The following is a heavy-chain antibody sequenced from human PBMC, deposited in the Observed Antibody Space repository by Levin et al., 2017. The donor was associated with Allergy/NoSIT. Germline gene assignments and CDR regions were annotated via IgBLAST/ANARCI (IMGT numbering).Heavy chain of an antibody. Sequence: PSETLSLTCEASGFTFSRHWMTWVRQAPGKGLEWVGNVKEDGSEQYYVDSVKGRFTMSRDNAKNSLYLQMDSLRADDTAVYYCARDRNSGYSGGDALDIWGQGTTVTVSS. CDR3: ARDRNSGYSGGDALDI. V-gene: IGHV3-7*01. CDR1: GFTFSRHW. J-gene: IGHJ3*02. D-gene: IGHD3-22*01. CDR2: VKEDGSEQ.